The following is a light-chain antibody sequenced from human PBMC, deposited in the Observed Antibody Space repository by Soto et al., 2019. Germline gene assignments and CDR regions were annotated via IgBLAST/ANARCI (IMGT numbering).Light chain of an antibody. CDR2: EVT. J-gene: IGLJ1*01. V-gene: IGLV2-14*01. Sequence: QSALTQPASVSGSPGQSITISCTGSNSDIGRYDHVSWYQHHPGRAPKLLISEVTKRPSGISDRFSGSKSGYTASLTISGLQAEDEADYYCFSFTTTSTHVFGTGTKLTVL. CDR1: NSDIGRYDH. CDR3: FSFTTTSTHV.